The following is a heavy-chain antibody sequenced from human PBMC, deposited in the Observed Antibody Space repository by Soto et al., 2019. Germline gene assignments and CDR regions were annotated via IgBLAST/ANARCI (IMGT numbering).Heavy chain of an antibody. CDR1: GFTFSSSW. Sequence: EVQLVESGGGLVQPGGSLRLSCAASGFTFSSSWMSWVRQAPGKGLEWVANIKQDGSEKYYVDSVKGRFTISRDNAKNSLYLEMNSLRAEDTAVYYWARDKYYGSGSDWVYYYCDMDVWGKGTMVTVAS. J-gene: IGHJ6*03. CDR3: ARDKYYGSGSDWVYYYCDMDV. CDR2: IKQDGSEK. D-gene: IGHD3-10*01. V-gene: IGHV3-7*01.